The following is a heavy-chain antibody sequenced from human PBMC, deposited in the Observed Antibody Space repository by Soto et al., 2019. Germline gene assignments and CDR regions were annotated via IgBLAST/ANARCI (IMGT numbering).Heavy chain of an antibody. CDR3: APWHEREHAYDG. CDR1: GFTISGKKY. J-gene: IGHJ3*01. CDR2: LYDLDGS. V-gene: IGHV3-53*01. Sequence: DVQLVESGGGLIQPGESLRLSCAAFGFTISGKKYVAWVRQAPGKGLEWVSALYDLDGSFYAASVKGRFTTSSDSSKTTVYLQMDDLRPDDTAVYYCAPWHEREHAYDGWGQGTTVTVSS. D-gene: IGHD1-1*01.